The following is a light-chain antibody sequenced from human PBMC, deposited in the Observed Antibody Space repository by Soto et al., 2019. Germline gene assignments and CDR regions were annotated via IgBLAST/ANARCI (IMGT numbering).Light chain of an antibody. CDR1: QSVSSSY. V-gene: IGKV3-20*01. Sequence: EIVLTQSPGTLSLSPGERATLSCRASQSVSSSYLARYQQKPGQAPRLLIYGASSRATGIPDRFSGSGSGIDFTITISRLEPEDFAVYYCQQYGSSPVTFGQGTKVEIK. CDR3: QQYGSSPVT. CDR2: GAS. J-gene: IGKJ1*01.